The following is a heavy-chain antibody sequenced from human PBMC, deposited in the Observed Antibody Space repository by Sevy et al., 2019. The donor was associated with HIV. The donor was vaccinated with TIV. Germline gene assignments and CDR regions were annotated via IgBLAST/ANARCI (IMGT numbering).Heavy chain of an antibody. CDR3: ARDSVTVSGIVLYALDI. V-gene: IGHV3-74*01. CDR2: ISDDGRST. Sequence: GGSLRLSCGASGLTFGSYWMHWIRQVPGKGLEWVSSISDDGRSTTYADSVRGRFTISRDNAKNTLYLQMNGLRADDTAVYYCARDSVTVSGIVLYALDIWGQGTMVTVSS. D-gene: IGHD3-3*01. CDR1: GLTFGSYW. J-gene: IGHJ3*02.